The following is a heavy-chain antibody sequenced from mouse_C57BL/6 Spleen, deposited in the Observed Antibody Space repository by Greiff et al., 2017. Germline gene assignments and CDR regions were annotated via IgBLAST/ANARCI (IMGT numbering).Heavy chain of an antibody. CDR1: GFTFSSSA. Sequence: EVHLVESGGGLVKPGGSLKLSCAASGFTFSSSAMSWVRQTPEKRLEWVATISAGGSYTYYHDNVKGRFTISRDNAKNKLYLQLSHLKSKDTAMYYCARERAYDKDFDYWGKGTTLTVSS. D-gene: IGHD2-3*01. CDR2: ISAGGSYT. V-gene: IGHV5-4*01. J-gene: IGHJ2*01. CDR3: ARERAYDKDFDY.